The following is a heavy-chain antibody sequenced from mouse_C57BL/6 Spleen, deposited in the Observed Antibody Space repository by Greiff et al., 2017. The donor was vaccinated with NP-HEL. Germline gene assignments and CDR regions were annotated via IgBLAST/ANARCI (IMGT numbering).Heavy chain of an antibody. CDR3: TRDGYYGSWFAY. CDR1: GYTFTDYE. D-gene: IGHD1-2*01. J-gene: IGHJ3*01. CDR2: IDPETGGT. V-gene: IGHV1-15*01. Sequence: QVQLQQSGAELVRPGASVTLSCKASGYTFTDYEMHWVKQTPVHGLEWIGAIDPETGGTAYNQKFKGKAILTADKSSSTAYMELRSLTSEDSAVYYCTRDGYYGSWFAYWGQGTLVTVSA.